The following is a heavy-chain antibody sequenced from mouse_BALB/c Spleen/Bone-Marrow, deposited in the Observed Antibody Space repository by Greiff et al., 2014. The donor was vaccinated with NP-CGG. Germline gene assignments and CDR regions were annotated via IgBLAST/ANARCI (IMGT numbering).Heavy chain of an antibody. CDR3: AGGRFAY. J-gene: IGHJ3*01. V-gene: IGHV1-7*01. Sequence: VQLQQSGAELAKPGASVKMSCKASGYTFTNYWMHRVKQRPGQGLEWIGYIYPSTGYTEYNQKFKDKATLTSDKSSSTAYMQLSSLTSEDSAVYYCAGGRFAYWGQGTLVTVSA. D-gene: IGHD1-1*02. CDR2: IYPSTGYT. CDR1: GYTFTNYW.